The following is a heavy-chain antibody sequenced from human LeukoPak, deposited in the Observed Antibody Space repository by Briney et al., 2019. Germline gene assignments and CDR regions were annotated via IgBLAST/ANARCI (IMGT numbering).Heavy chain of an antibody. J-gene: IGHJ4*02. CDR3: AKANYSGSYYFDS. D-gene: IGHD1-26*01. V-gene: IGHV3-23*01. Sequence: GGSLRLSCAASGFIFSRSAMNWVRQAPGKGLEWVSSFSASGGTTYYADSVKGRFTISRDNSKNTLSVQMNSLRAEDTAVYYCAKANYSGSYYFDSWGQGTLVTVSS. CDR1: GFIFSRSA. CDR2: FSASGGTT.